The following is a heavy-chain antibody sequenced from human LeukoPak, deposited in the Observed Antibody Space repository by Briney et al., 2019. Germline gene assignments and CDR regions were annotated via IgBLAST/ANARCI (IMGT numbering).Heavy chain of an antibody. V-gene: IGHV3-30*18. D-gene: IGHD6-13*01. CDR2: ISYDGSNK. J-gene: IGHJ6*03. Sequence: GGSLRLSCAASGFSFSSYTMNWVRQAPGKGLEWVAVISYDGSNKYYADSVKGRFTISRDNSKNTLYLQMNSLRAEDTAVYYCAKVQQLANYYYYYYMDVWGKGTTVTVSS. CDR3: AKVQQLANYYYYYYMDV. CDR1: GFSFSSYT.